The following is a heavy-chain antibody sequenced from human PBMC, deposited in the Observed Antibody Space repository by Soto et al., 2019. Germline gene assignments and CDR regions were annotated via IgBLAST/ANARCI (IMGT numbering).Heavy chain of an antibody. CDR2: TSYTGNT. CDR1: CGSITSYH. Sequence: SETLSLTRIVSCGSITSYHWNWLRQYPGKGLEWVANTSYTGNTNYNPSLKSRVTISMDTSKNQLSLKLTSMTAADTAVYYCARDMHAGFTHYLDPWGQGNLV. CDR3: ARDMHAGFTHYLDP. V-gene: IGHV4-59*01. D-gene: IGHD2-21*01. J-gene: IGHJ5*02.